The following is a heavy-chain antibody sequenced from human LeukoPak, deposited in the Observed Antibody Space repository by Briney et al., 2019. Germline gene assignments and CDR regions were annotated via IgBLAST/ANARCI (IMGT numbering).Heavy chain of an antibody. CDR1: GFTFSDYY. CDR3: AKEYYDYLWGSYRDY. CDR2: ISSSGSTI. J-gene: IGHJ4*02. V-gene: IGHV3-11*01. Sequence: PGGSLRLSCAASGFTFSDYYMSWIRQAPGKGLEWVSYISSSGSTIYYADSVKGRFTISRDNSKNTLYLQMNSLRAEDTAVYYCAKEYYDYLWGSYRDYWGQGTLVTVSS. D-gene: IGHD3-16*01.